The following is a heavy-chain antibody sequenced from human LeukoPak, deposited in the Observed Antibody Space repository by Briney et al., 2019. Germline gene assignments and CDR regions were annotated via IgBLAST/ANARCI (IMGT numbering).Heavy chain of an antibody. CDR3: ARDTGQLVSDGPFDY. V-gene: IGHV3-11*04. CDR1: GFTFSDYY. D-gene: IGHD6-6*01. J-gene: IGHJ4*02. Sequence: GGSLRLSCAASGFTFSDYYMSWIRQAPGKGLEWVSYISSSGSTIYYADSVKGRFTISRDNAKNSLYPQMNSLRAEDTAVYYCARDTGQLVSDGPFDYWGQGTLVTVSS. CDR2: ISSSGSTI.